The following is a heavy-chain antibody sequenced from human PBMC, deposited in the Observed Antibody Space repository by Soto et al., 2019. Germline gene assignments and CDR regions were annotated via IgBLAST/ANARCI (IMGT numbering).Heavy chain of an antibody. CDR1: GFSLSTSGVG. J-gene: IGHJ3*02. V-gene: IGHV2-5*02. Sequence: QITLKESGPTLVKPTQTLTLTCTFSGFSLSTSGVGVGWIRQPPGKALEWLALIYWDDDKRYSPSLKSRLTITKDTSKNQVVLTMTNMDPVDTATYYCAHRRYDILTGYLAGAFDIWGQGTMVTVSS. D-gene: IGHD3-9*01. CDR3: AHRRYDILTGYLAGAFDI. CDR2: IYWDDDK.